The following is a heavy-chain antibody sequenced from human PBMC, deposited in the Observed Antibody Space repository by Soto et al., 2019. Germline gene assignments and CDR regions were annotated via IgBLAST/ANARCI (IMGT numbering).Heavy chain of an antibody. Sequence: QVQLQQWGAGLLKPSETLSLTCALYGESFNSYYWSWIRQPPGKGLEWTGEINRSGTTNYSPSLESRVTISVDTSKKQFSLRPSSVTAADTAVYYCENRDYWGQGTLVTVSS. CDR3: ENRDY. CDR2: INRSGTT. V-gene: IGHV4-34*01. J-gene: IGHJ4*02. CDR1: GESFNSYY.